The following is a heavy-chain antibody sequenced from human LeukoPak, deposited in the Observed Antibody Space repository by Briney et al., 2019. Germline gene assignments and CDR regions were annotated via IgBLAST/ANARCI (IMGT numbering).Heavy chain of an antibody. D-gene: IGHD3-16*01. CDR2: IYYSGST. CDR1: GDSIGSYY. Sequence: SETLSLTCTVSGDSIGSYYWNWIRQPPGKGLEWIAYIYYSGSTNYNPSLKSRVTISVDTSKNQFSLKLSSVTAADTAVYYCARRGGLKDYWGQGTLVTVSS. CDR3: ARRGGLKDY. V-gene: IGHV4-59*08. J-gene: IGHJ4*02.